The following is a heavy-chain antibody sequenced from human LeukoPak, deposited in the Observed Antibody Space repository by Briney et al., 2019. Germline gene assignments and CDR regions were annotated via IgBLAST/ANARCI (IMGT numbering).Heavy chain of an antibody. CDR3: ARTASGSYSAFDI. Sequence: SVKVSCKASGGTFSSYAISWVRQAPGQGLEWVGGIIPIFGTANYAQKFQGRVTITADESTSTAYMELSSLRSEDTAVYYCARTASGSYSAFDIWGQGTMVTVSS. D-gene: IGHD1-26*01. V-gene: IGHV1-69*13. CDR2: IIPIFGTA. CDR1: GGTFSSYA. J-gene: IGHJ3*02.